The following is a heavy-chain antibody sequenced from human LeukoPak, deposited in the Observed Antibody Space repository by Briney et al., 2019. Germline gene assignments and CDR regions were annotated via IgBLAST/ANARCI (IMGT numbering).Heavy chain of an antibody. J-gene: IGHJ3*02. Sequence: KPSETLSLTCAVYGGSFSGYYWSWIRQPPGKGLEWIGEINHSGSTNYNPSLKSRVTISVDTSKNQFSLTLSSVTAADTAVYYCARDKWEPRYAFDIWGQGTMVTVSS. CDR2: INHSGST. CDR1: GGSFSGYY. D-gene: IGHD1-26*01. V-gene: IGHV4-34*01. CDR3: ARDKWEPRYAFDI.